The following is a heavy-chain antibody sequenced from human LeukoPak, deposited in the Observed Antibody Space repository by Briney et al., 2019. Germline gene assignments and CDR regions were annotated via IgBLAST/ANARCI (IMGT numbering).Heavy chain of an antibody. Sequence: SETLSLTCTVSGDSITTSYWSWIRQPPGNGLEYIGYVSNSGSTNYSPSLESRVIISIDTSKNQFALILSSVTAADTAVDYCARFFGRDEKIYSNYPRYYYYMDVWGKGTTVTVSS. CDR2: VSNSGST. CDR1: GDSITTSY. V-gene: IGHV4-59*01. J-gene: IGHJ6*03. D-gene: IGHD4-11*01. CDR3: ARFFGRDEKIYSNYPRYYYYMDV.